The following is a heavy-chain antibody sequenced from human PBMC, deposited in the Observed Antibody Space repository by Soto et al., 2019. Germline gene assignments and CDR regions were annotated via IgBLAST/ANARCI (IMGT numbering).Heavy chain of an antibody. J-gene: IGHJ5*02. D-gene: IGHD2-2*01. Sequence: GGSLRLSCAASGFTFSSYGMHWFRQAPGKGLEWVAVIWYDGSNKYYADSVKGRFTISRDNSKNTLYLQMNSLRAEDTAVYYCARDGGDIVVVPAARDNWFDPWGQGTLVTVSS. V-gene: IGHV3-33*01. CDR1: GFTFSSYG. CDR3: ARDGGDIVVVPAARDNWFDP. CDR2: IWYDGSNK.